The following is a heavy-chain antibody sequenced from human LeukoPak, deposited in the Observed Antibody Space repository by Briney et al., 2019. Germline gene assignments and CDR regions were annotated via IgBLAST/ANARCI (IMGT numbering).Heavy chain of an antibody. V-gene: IGHV3-23*01. J-gene: IGHJ4*02. D-gene: IGHD6-19*01. CDR3: AKDHDSSGWPTFDC. CDR2: ITRGDGRT. CDR1: GFVINTRA. Sequence: PGGSLRLSCVASGFVINTRAMSWVRQAPGKGQEWVSAITRGDGRTYYADSVRGRFTISRDNSRNTVYMQMDSLRPEDTAVYYCAKDHDSSGWPTFDCWGQGTLVTVSS.